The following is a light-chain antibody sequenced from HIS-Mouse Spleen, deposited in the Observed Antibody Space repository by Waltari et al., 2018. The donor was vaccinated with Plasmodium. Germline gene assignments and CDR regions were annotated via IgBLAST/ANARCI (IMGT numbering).Light chain of an antibody. CDR3: QQYGSSPYT. CDR1: QSVSSSY. CDR2: GAS. J-gene: IGKJ2*01. Sequence: EIVLTQSPGNLSLSPREGATPSCRASQSVSSSYLAWYQQKPGQAPRLLIYGASSRATGIPDRFSGSGSGTDFTLTISRLEPEDFAVYYCQQYGSSPYTFGQGTKLEIK. V-gene: IGKV3-20*01.